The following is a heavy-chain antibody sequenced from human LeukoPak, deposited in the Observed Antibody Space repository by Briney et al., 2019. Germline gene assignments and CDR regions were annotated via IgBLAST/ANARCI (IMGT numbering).Heavy chain of an antibody. V-gene: IGHV4-34*01. CDR2: INHSGST. D-gene: IGHD5-12*01. CDR3: ARQGWMAHNGGYFDY. CDR1: GGSFSGYY. Sequence: PSETLSLTCAVYGGSFSGYYWSWIRQPPGKGLEWIGEINHSGSTNYNPSLKSRVTISVDTSKNQFSLKLSSVTAADTAVYYCARQGWMAHNGGYFDYWGQGTLVTVSS. J-gene: IGHJ4*02.